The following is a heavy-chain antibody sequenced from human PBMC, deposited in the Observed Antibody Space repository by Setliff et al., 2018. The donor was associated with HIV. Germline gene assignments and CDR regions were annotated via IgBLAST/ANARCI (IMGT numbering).Heavy chain of an antibody. D-gene: IGHD2-15*01. V-gene: IGHV1-46*02. Sequence: ASVKVSCKSSGGTFDNYPINWVRQAPGQGLEWMGIINPSGGSTSYAQKFQGRVTMTRDTSTSTVYMELSSLRSEDTAVYYCARDRNVVVVAAYAFDIWGQGTMVTVSS. CDR3: ARDRNVVVVAAYAFDI. CDR1: GGTFDNYP. J-gene: IGHJ3*02. CDR2: INPSGGST.